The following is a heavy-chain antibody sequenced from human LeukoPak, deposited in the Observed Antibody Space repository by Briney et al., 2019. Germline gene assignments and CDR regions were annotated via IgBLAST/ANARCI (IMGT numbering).Heavy chain of an antibody. CDR3: AKSLGSILRYFDWLSDNWFDP. V-gene: IGHV3-23*01. Sequence: GGSLRLSCAASGFTFSSYAMSWVRQAPGKGLEWVSAISGSGGSTYYADSVKGRFTISRDNSKNTLYLQMNSLRAEGTAVYYCAKSLGSILRYFDWLSDNWFDPWGQGTLVTVSS. J-gene: IGHJ5*02. D-gene: IGHD3-9*01. CDR1: GFTFSSYA. CDR2: ISGSGGST.